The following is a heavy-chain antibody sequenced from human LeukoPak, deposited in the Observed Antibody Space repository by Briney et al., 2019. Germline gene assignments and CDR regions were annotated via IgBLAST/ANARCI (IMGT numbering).Heavy chain of an antibody. CDR3: ARLTTVVTYFDY. CDR2: IWYDGSNK. J-gene: IGHJ4*02. D-gene: IGHD4-23*01. CDR1: GFTFSNYG. V-gene: IGHV3-33*01. Sequence: GGSLRLSCAASGFTFSNYGMHWVRQAPGKGLEWVAVIWYDGSNKYCADSVKGRFTISRDNSKNMLYLQMSSLRAEDTAVYYCARLTTVVTYFDYRGQGTLVTVSS.